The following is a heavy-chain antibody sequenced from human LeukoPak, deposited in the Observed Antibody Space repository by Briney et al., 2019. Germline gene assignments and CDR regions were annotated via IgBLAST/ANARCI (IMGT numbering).Heavy chain of an antibody. Sequence: SETLSLTCTVSGGSISSSSYYWGWIRQPPGKGLEWIGSIYYSGNTYYNPSLKSRVTISVDTSKNQFSLELSSVTAADTAVYYCARHPLYCGGDCSIYFDYWGQGTLVTVSS. V-gene: IGHV4-39*01. CDR3: ARHPLYCGGDCSIYFDY. CDR2: IYYSGNT. J-gene: IGHJ4*02. CDR1: GGSISSSSYY. D-gene: IGHD2-21*02.